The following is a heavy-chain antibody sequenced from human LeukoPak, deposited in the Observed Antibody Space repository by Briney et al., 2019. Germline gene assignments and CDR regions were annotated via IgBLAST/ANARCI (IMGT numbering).Heavy chain of an antibody. CDR1: GFTFSSFE. J-gene: IGHJ6*03. Sequence: PGGSLRLSCSASGFTFSSFEMDWVRQAPGKGLEWVAVISYDGSNKYYADSVKGRFTISRDNSKNTLYLQMNSLRAEDTAVYYCAKDYYYYMDVWGKGTTVTISS. CDR2: ISYDGSNK. CDR3: AKDYYYYMDV. V-gene: IGHV3-30*18.